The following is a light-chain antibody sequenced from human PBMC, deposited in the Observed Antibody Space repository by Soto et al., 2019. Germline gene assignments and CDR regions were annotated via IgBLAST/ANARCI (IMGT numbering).Light chain of an antibody. Sequence: LTQPASVSWSPGQSITISCTGTSSDVGAYNFVSWHQQHPGKAPKLMIYNVYDRPSGISYRFSGSKSGNTASLTISGLQGEDEADYCCSAYTVSRTYVFGTGTKVTVL. CDR3: SAYTVSRTYV. V-gene: IGLV2-14*03. CDR2: NVY. CDR1: SSDVGAYNF. J-gene: IGLJ1*01.